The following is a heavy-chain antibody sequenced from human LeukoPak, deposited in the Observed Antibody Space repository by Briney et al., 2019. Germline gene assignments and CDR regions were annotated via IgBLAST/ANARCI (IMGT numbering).Heavy chain of an antibody. CDR2: IYYSGST. V-gene: IGHV4-31*03. CDR3: ARGARYDILTGPIIPYGWFDP. Sequence: SETLSLTCTVSGGSISSGGYYWSWIRQHPGKGLEWIGYIYYSGSTYYNPSLKSRVTISVDTSKNQFSLKLSSVTAADTAVYYCARGARYDILTGPIIPYGWFDPWGQGTLVTVSS. D-gene: IGHD3-9*01. CDR1: GGSISSGGYY. J-gene: IGHJ5*02.